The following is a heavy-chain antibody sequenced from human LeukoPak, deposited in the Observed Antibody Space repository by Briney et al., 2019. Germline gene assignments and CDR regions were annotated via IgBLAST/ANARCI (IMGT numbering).Heavy chain of an antibody. J-gene: IGHJ5*02. CDR1: GYSISSGYY. V-gene: IGHV4-38-2*02. CDR2: IYYSGSA. Sequence: SETLSLTCTVSGYSISSGYYWGWIRQPPGKGLEWIGIIYYSGSAYYNPSLKSRVTISVDKSKNPFSLKLSTVTAADTVVYFCARLVGNWFDPWGQETLVSVSS. D-gene: IGHD2-15*01. CDR3: ARLVGNWFDP.